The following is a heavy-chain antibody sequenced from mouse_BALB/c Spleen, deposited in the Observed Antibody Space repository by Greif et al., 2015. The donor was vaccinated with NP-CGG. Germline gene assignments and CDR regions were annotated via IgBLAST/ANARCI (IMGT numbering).Heavy chain of an antibody. CDR2: IWAGGST. V-gene: IGHV2-9*02. J-gene: IGHJ3*01. Sequence: VQLQESGPGLVAPSQSLSITCTVSGFSLTSYGVHWVRQPPGKGLGWLGVIWAGGSTNYNSALMSRLSISKDNSRSXVFLKMNSLQTDDTAMYYCATLLAWFAYWGQGTLVTVSA. CDR3: ATLLAWFAY. CDR1: GFSLTSYG.